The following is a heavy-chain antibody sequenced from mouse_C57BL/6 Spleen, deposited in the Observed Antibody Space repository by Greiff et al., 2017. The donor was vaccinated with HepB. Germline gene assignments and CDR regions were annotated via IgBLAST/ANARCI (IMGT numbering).Heavy chain of an antibody. J-gene: IGHJ3*01. D-gene: IGHD6-5*01. CDR2: IYPRSGNT. CDR3: ARSLCSSFAY. V-gene: IGHV1-81*01. Sequence: QVQLQQSGPELARPGASVKLSCKASGYTFTSYGISWVKQRTGQGLEWIGEIYPRSGNTYYNEKFMGKATLTADKSSSTAYMELRSLTSEDSAVYFCARSLCSSFAYWGQGTLVTVSA. CDR1: GYTFTSYG.